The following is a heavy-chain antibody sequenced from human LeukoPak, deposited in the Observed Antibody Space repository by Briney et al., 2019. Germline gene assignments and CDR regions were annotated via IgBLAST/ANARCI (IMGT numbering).Heavy chain of an antibody. D-gene: IGHD3-10*01. CDR2: ISSSSSTI. CDR1: GFTFSSYS. J-gene: IGHJ6*03. V-gene: IGHV3-48*01. CDR3: ARQYGSDYYYYMDV. Sequence: PGGSLRLSCAASGFTFSSYSMNWVRQAPGKGLEWVSYISSSSSTIYYADSVKGRFTISRDNSKNTLYLQMNSLRAEDTAVYYCARQYGSDYYYYMDVWGKGTTVTISS.